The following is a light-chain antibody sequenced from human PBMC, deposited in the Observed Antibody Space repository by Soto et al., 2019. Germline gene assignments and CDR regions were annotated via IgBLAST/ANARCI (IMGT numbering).Light chain of an antibody. J-gene: IGKJ1*01. CDR2: AAS. CDR3: QQSYSTTWT. CDR1: QNITRS. Sequence: DIQMTQSPSTLSASVGDRVTITCLASQNITRSLTWCQQKPGKAPKLLIYAASSLQSGVPSRFSGSGSETDFTLTISSLQPEDFATYSCQQSYSTTWTFGQGTKVDI. V-gene: IGKV1-39*01.